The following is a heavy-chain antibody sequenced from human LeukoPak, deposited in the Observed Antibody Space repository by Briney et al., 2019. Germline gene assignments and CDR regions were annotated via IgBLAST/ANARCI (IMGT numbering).Heavy chain of an antibody. J-gene: IGHJ6*02. CDR3: AKDGDYGDYVSVRYYYGMDV. CDR2: ISYDGSNK. D-gene: IGHD4-17*01. Sequence: HTGGSLRLSCAASGFTFSSYGMHWVRQAPGKGLEWVAVISYDGSNKYYADSVKGRFTISRDNSKNTLYLQMNSLRAEDTAVYYCAKDGDYGDYVSVRYYYGMDVWGQGTTVTVSS. V-gene: IGHV3-30*18. CDR1: GFTFSSYG.